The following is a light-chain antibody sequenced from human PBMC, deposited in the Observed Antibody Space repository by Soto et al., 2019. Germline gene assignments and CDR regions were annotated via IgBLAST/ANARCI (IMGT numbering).Light chain of an antibody. CDR3: MQALQTPST. CDR1: QSLLHSNGYNY. CDR2: LGS. V-gene: IGKV2-28*01. J-gene: IGKJ5*01. Sequence: DIVMTQSPLSLPVTPGEPASISCRSSQSLLHSNGYNYLDWYLQKPGQSPQLLIYLGSNRASGVHDRFSGSGSGTDFTLKIRRVEAEDVGVYYCMQALQTPSTFGQGTRLEIK.